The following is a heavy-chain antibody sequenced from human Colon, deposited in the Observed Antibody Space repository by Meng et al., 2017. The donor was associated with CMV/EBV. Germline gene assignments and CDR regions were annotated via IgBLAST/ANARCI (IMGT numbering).Heavy chain of an antibody. CDR1: GYRFTSYG. CDR2: ISVYHGDT. D-gene: IGHD2-2*01. CDR3: ARNYCSSVNCNLGDGLNL. V-gene: IGHV1-18*01. Sequence: ASVKVSCKASGYRFTSYGIDWVRQAPGQGLEWMGWISVYHGDTAYAHKFQDRVTMPTDTSTGTAYMELRRLTSDDTADYYCARNYCSSVNCNLGDGLNLWGQGTRVTVSS. J-gene: IGHJ3*01.